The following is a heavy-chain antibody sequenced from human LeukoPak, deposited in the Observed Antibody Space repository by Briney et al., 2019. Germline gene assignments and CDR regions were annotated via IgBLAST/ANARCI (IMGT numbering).Heavy chain of an antibody. CDR2: INHSGST. J-gene: IGHJ5*02. V-gene: IGHV4-34*01. CDR3: ARQSRIYSSSWYRWFDP. CDR1: GGSFSGYY. Sequence: SETLSLTCAVYGGSFSGYYWSWIRQPPGKGLEWIGEINHSGSTNYNPSLKSRVTISVDTSKNQFSLKLSSVTAADTAVYYCARQSRIYSSSWYRWFDPWGQGTLVTVSS. D-gene: IGHD6-13*01.